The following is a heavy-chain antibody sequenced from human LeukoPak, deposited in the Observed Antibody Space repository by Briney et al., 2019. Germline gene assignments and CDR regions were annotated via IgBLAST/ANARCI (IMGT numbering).Heavy chain of an antibody. D-gene: IGHD3-10*01. J-gene: IGHJ4*02. Sequence: RPGGSLRLSCAASGFTFDDYGMSWVRQAPGKGLEWVSGINWNGGSTGYADSVKGRFTISRDNAKNSLYLQMNSLRAEDTALYYCARTIPPMDYGSGSYYQPATFDYWGQGTLVTVSS. CDR3: ARTIPPMDYGSGSYYQPATFDY. V-gene: IGHV3-20*04. CDR2: INWNGGST. CDR1: GFTFDDYG.